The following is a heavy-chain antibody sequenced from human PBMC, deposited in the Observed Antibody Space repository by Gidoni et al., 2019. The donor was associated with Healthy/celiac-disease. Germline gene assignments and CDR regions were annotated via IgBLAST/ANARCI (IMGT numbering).Heavy chain of an antibody. Sequence: QLQLQESGPGLVKPSETLSLTCTVSGGSISSSSYYWGWIRQPPGKGLEWIGSIYYSGSTYYNPSLKSRVTISVDTSKNQFSLKLSSVTAADTAVYYCAMKVGRYCSGGSCYSDWFDPWGQGTLVTVSS. V-gene: IGHV4-39*01. CDR1: GGSISSSSYY. CDR3: AMKVGRYCSGGSCYSDWFDP. D-gene: IGHD2-15*01. CDR2: IYYSGST. J-gene: IGHJ5*02.